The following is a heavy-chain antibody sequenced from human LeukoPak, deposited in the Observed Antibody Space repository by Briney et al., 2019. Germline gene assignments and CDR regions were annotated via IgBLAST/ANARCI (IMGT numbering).Heavy chain of an antibody. D-gene: IGHD4-17*01. Sequence: ASVNVSCTASGYTFIGHYIHWVRQAPGQGLEWMGWINPSSGGANYAQNFQDRVTMTRDTSISTAYMELSRLRSDDTAVYYCARAFNGYYFDFWGQGTLVSVSA. CDR1: GYTFIGHY. V-gene: IGHV1-2*02. CDR2: INPSSGGA. J-gene: IGHJ4*02. CDR3: ARAFNGYYFDF.